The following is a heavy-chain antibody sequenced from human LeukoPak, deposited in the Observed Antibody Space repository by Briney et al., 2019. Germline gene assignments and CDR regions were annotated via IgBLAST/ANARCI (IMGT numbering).Heavy chain of an antibody. CDR1: GFTFSSYA. Sequence: PGGSLRLSCAASGFTFSSYAMSWVRQAPGKGLEWVSIIYSGGSTFYADSVKGRFTISRGNSKNTLYLQMNSLRAEDTAVYYCAKDSAKKYDDYWGQGTLVTVSS. CDR2: IYSGGST. J-gene: IGHJ4*02. V-gene: IGHV3-23*03. D-gene: IGHD2/OR15-2a*01. CDR3: AKDSAKKYDDY.